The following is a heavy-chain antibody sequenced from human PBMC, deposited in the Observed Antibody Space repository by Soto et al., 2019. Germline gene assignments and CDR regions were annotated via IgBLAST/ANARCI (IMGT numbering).Heavy chain of an antibody. Sequence: ASVQVACNASGYTFASYARHLVRQAPGQRLEWMGWINAGNGNTKYSQKFQGRVTITRDTSASTADIALSSLRSEDTAVYYCARVLRYLWFAPWGQGTLVTVSS. V-gene: IGHV1-3*01. D-gene: IGHD3-9*01. J-gene: IGHJ5*02. CDR1: GYTFASYA. CDR3: ARVLRYLWFAP. CDR2: INAGNGNT.